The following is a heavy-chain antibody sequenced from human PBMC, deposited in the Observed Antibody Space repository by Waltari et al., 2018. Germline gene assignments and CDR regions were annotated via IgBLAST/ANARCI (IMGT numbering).Heavy chain of an antibody. D-gene: IGHD2-2*01. CDR2: IYTSGST. CDR1: GGSISSGSNY. V-gene: IGHV4-61*09. Sequence: QVQLQESGPGLVKPSQTLSLTCTVSGGSISSGSNYGSWSRQPAGKGLEWIGYIYTSGSTNYTPSLKSRVTISVDTSKNQFSLKLSSVTAADTAVYYCARGGIPAAISWFDPWGQGTLVTVSS. CDR3: ARGGIPAAISWFDP. J-gene: IGHJ5*02.